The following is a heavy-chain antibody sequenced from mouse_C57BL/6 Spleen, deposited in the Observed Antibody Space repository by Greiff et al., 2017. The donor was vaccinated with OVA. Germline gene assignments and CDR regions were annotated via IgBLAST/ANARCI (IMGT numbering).Heavy chain of an antibody. CDR2: IWSDGST. D-gene: IGHD1-1*01. V-gene: IGHV2-6-1*01. Sequence: VKLVESGPGLVAPSQSLSITCTVSGFSLTSYGVHWVRQPPGKGLEWLVVIWSDGSTNYNSAFKSRLSISQDNSKSQVFLKMNSLQTDDTAMYYCARHRGYGSRGWYFDVWGTGTTVTVSS. CDR3: ARHRGYGSRGWYFDV. CDR1: GFSLTSYG. J-gene: IGHJ1*03.